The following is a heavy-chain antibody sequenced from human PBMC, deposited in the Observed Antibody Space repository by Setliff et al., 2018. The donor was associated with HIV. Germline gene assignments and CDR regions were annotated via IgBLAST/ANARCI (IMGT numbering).Heavy chain of an antibody. CDR3: ARGGASGYYYYMDG. CDR2: ISDSGST. CDR1: GGSISSGGYY. V-gene: IGHV4-31*03. J-gene: IGHJ6*03. D-gene: IGHD3-16*01. Sequence: SETLSLTCTVSGGSISSGGYYWTWIRQHPGKGLEWIGYISDSGSTYYNPSLTSRVTISLDTSKNQFSLKLSSVTAADTAVYFCARGGASGYYYYMDGWGKGTTVTVSS.